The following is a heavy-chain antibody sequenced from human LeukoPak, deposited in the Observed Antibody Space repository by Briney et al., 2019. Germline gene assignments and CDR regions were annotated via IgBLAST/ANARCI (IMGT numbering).Heavy chain of an antibody. CDR3: ARKRFGINNWFDP. J-gene: IGHJ5*02. D-gene: IGHD3-10*01. CDR2: INPNSGGT. Sequence: ASVKVSCKASGYTFTGYYMHWVRQAPGQGLERMGWINPNSGGTNYAQKFQGRVTMTRDTSISTAYMELSRLRSDDTAVYYCARKRFGINNWFDPWGQGTLVTVSS. CDR1: GYTFTGYY. V-gene: IGHV1-2*02.